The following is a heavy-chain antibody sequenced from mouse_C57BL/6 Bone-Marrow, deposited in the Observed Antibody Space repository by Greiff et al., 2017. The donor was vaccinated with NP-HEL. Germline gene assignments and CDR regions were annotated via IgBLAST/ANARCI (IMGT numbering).Heavy chain of an antibody. CDR3: TTLLLLRNYAMDY. CDR1: GFNIKDDY. J-gene: IGHJ4*01. Sequence: EVQLVESGAELVRPGASVKLSCTASGFNIKDDYMHWVKQRPEQGLEWIGWIDPENGDTEYASKFQGKATITADTSSNTAYLQLSSLTSEDTAVYYCTTLLLLRNYAMDYWGQGTSVTVSS. V-gene: IGHV14-4*01. CDR2: IDPENGDT. D-gene: IGHD1-1*01.